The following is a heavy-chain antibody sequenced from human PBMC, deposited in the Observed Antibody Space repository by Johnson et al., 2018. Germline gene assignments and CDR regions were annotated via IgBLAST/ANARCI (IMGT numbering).Heavy chain of an antibody. D-gene: IGHD3-22*01. CDR3: ASEVDSSGPYPFFDY. Sequence: QVQLVQSGAEVRKPGSSVKISCKVSGGTFDSYPLNWVRQAPGKGLEWMGGIAPISGTTNYARTFQGRVTMTADKSTTTIYMQLSSLTSEDTALYYCASEVDSSGPYPFFDYWGQGTLVTVAA. J-gene: IGHJ4*01. CDR1: GGTFDSYP. CDR2: IAPISGTT. V-gene: IGHV1-69*06.